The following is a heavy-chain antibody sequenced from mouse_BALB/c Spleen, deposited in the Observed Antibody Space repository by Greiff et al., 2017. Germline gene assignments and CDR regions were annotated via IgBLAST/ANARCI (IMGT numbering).Heavy chain of an antibody. CDR1: GYSITSDYA. Sequence: EVQRVESGPGLVNPSQSLSLTCTVTGYSITSDYAWNWIRQFPGNKLEWMGYISYSGSTSYNPSLKSRISITRDTSKNQFFLQLNSVTTEDTATYYCARGRVYYGYDEEAYWGQGTLVTVSA. CDR3: ARGRVYYGYDEEAY. V-gene: IGHV3-2*02. D-gene: IGHD2-2*01. J-gene: IGHJ3*01. CDR2: ISYSGST.